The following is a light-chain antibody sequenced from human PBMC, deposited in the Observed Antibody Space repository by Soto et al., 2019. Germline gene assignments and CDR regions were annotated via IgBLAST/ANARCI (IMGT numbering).Light chain of an antibody. CDR3: QQYNNWTFLT. CDR1: QSVRGN. J-gene: IGKJ5*01. Sequence: EIVMTQSPATLSVSPGERATLSCRASQSVRGNLAWYQQKPGQSARLLIYGASSRATGIPARFSGSGSGTEFTLPISSLQSEDFAVSYCQQYNNWTFLTFGQGTRLEIK. V-gene: IGKV3-15*01. CDR2: GAS.